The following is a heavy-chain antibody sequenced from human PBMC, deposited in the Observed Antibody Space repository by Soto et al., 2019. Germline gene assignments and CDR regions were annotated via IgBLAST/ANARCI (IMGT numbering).Heavy chain of an antibody. CDR1: GYTFTSYG. CDR3: ARGSVAARSRWWFDP. J-gene: IGHJ5*02. V-gene: IGHV1-18*01. CDR2: ISAYNGNT. Sequence: ASVKVSCKASGYTFTSYGISWVRQAPGQGLEWMGWISAYNGNTNYAQKLQGRVTISVDTSKNQFSLKLSSVTAADTAVYYCARGSVAARSRWWFDPWGQGTLVTVSS. D-gene: IGHD6-6*01.